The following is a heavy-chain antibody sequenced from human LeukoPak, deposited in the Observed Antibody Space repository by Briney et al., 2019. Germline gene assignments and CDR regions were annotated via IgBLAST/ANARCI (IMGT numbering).Heavy chain of an antibody. J-gene: IGHJ4*02. CDR1: GFTVSSNS. CDR3: ARRAGEYSHPYDY. Sequence: GGSLSLSCTVSGFTVSSNSMSWVRQAPGKGLEWVSFIYSGGNTHYSDSVKGRFTISRDNSKNTLYLQMNSLRADDTAVYYCARRAGEYSHPYDYWGQGTLVTVSS. V-gene: IGHV3-53*01. D-gene: IGHD4-17*01. CDR2: IYSGGNT.